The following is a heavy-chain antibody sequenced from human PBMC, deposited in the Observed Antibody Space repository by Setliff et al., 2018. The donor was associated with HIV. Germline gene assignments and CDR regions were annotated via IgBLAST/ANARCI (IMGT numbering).Heavy chain of an antibody. CDR3: ARGYYNFWSGYYDSRFPNPIDAFDI. CDR1: GDTFSNYA. D-gene: IGHD3-3*01. CDR2: IIPILGIA. J-gene: IGHJ3*02. V-gene: IGHV1-69*10. Sequence: SVKVSCKASGDTFSNYAISWVRQAPGQGLEWMGGIIPILGIANYAQKLQGRVTITADESTSTAYMELSSLRSEDTAVYYCARGYYNFWSGYYDSRFPNPIDAFDIWGQGTMVTVSS.